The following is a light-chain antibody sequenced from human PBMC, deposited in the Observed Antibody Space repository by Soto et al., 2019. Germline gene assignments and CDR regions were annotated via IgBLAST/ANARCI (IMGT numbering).Light chain of an antibody. CDR3: QSYDSSLSGVI. J-gene: IGLJ2*01. V-gene: IGLV1-40*01. CDR1: SSNIGAGYD. Sequence: QPVLTQPPSVSGAPGQRVTISCTGTSSNIGAGYDVHWYQQLPGTAPKLLIFLNTDRPSGVPDRFSSSNSGTSASLAITGLQAEDEADYYCQSYDSSLSGVIFGGGTQLTVL. CDR2: LNT.